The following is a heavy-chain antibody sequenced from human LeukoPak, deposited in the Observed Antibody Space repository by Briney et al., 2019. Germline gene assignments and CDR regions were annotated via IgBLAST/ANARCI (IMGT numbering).Heavy chain of an antibody. J-gene: IGHJ6*02. CDR1: GYTFTSYD. CDR2: MNPNSGNT. CDR3: AREKNWAGRYYYYGMDV. V-gene: IGHV1-8*01. D-gene: IGHD7-27*01. Sequence: ASVKVSCKASGYTFTSYDINWVRQATGQGLEWVGWMNPNSGNTGYAQKFQGRVTMTRNTSISTAYMELSSLRSEDTAVYYCAREKNWAGRYYYYGMDVWGQGTTVTVSS.